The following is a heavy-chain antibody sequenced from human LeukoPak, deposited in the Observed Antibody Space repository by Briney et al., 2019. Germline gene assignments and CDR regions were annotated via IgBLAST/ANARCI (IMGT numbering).Heavy chain of an antibody. CDR3: ASSTVSHEYFDY. Sequence: SETLSLTCTVSGGSISSYYWSWIRQPPGKGLEWIGYIYYSGSTNYNPSLKSRVTISVDTSKNQFSLKLSSVTAADTAVYYCASSTVSHEYFDYWGQGTLVTVSS. CDR2: IYYSGST. V-gene: IGHV4-59*01. J-gene: IGHJ4*02. D-gene: IGHD1-26*01. CDR1: GGSISSYY.